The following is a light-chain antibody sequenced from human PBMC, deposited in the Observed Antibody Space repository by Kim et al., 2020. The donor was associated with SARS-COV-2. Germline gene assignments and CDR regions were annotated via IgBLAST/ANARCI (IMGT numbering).Light chain of an antibody. CDR1: QRVSNNY. CDR2: GTS. CDR3: QQHGSSPPWT. V-gene: IGKV3-20*01. Sequence: SPGERATLPCRASQRVSNNYLAWYQQKPGQAPRLVVYGTSSRATGIPDRFSGSGAGTDFTLSIQRLEPEDSAVYFCQQHGSSPPWTFGQGTKLEI. J-gene: IGKJ2*01.